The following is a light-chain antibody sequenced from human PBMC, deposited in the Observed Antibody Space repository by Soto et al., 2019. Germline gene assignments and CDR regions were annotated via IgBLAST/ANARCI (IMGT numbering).Light chain of an antibody. CDR3: SSYTTTARL. V-gene: IGLV2-14*01. CDR2: EVS. CDR1: SSDIGSNNY. Sequence: QSALTQPASVSGSPGQSITISCTGTSSDIGSNNYVSWFQQRPGKAPTLIIYEVSNRPSGVSNHFSGSKSGNTASLTISGLLPEDDAEYYCSSYTTTARLFGGGTKLTVL. J-gene: IGLJ3*02.